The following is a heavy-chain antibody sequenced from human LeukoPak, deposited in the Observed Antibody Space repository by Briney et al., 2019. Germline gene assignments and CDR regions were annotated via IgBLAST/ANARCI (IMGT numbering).Heavy chain of an antibody. J-gene: IGHJ5*02. CDR1: GFTFSTFA. V-gene: IGHV3-23*01. D-gene: IGHD3-16*02. Sequence: GGSLRLSCAASGFTFSTFAMIWVRQPPGKGLEWVSSIFPSGGEIHYADSVRGRFTISRDNSKSTLSLQMNSLRADDTAVYYCAREVELSGANWFDPWGQGTLVTVSS. CDR2: IFPSGGEI. CDR3: AREVELSGANWFDP.